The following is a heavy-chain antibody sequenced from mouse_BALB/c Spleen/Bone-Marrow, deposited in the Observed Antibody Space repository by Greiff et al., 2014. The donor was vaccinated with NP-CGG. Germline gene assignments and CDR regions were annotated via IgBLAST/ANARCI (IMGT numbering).Heavy chain of an antibody. D-gene: IGHD2-1*01. CDR2: INPGSGGT. V-gene: IGHV1-54*01. Sequence: VQLKQSGAELVRPGTSVKVSCKASGYAFTNYLIEWVKQRPGQGLEWIGVINPGSGGTNYNEKFKGKATLTADKSSSTAYMQLSSLTSDDSAVYFCARSRGNLYAMDYWGQGTSVTVSS. CDR3: ARSRGNLYAMDY. J-gene: IGHJ4*01. CDR1: GYAFTNYL.